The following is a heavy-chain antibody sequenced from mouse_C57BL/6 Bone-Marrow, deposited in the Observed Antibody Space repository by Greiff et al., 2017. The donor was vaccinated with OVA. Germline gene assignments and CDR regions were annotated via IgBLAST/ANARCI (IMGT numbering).Heavy chain of an antibody. V-gene: IGHV5-17*01. Sequence: EVKLMESGGGLVKPGGSLKLSCAASGFTFSDYGMHWVRQAPEKGLEWVAYISSGSSTIYYADTVKGRFTISRDNAKNTLFLQMTSLRSEDTAMYYCARGHYYGSSPYWYFDVWGTGTTVTVSS. D-gene: IGHD1-1*01. CDR3: ARGHYYGSSPYWYFDV. CDR2: ISSGSSTI. CDR1: GFTFSDYG. J-gene: IGHJ1*03.